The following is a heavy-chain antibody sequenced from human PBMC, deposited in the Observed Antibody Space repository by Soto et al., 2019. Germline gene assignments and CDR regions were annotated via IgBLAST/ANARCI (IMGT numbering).Heavy chain of an antibody. CDR1: GYTFTSYY. V-gene: IGHV1-46*03. J-gene: IGHJ3*02. D-gene: IGHD6-6*01. CDR2: INPSGGST. CDR3: ARDGYIAARLGSFSDDNADAFDI. Sequence: GASVKVSCKASGYTFTSYYMHWVRQAPGQGLEWMGIINPSGGSTSYAQKFQGRVTMTRDTSTSTVYMELSSLRSEDTAVYYCARDGYIAARLGSFSDDNADAFDIWGQGTMVTVSS.